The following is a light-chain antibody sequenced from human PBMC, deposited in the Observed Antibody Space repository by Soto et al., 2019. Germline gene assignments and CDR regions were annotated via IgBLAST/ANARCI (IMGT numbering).Light chain of an antibody. J-gene: IGLJ1*01. CDR2: EVS. CDR1: SSDVGGYNY. Sequence: QSVLTPPASVSGSPGQSLTISCTGTSSDVGGYNYVSWYQQHPGKAPNLIIYEVSYRPSGVCDRCSGSKSGNTASLTISGLQAEDEAYYYCSSYTSNTPPPYVSETGTKATVL. V-gene: IGLV2-14*01. CDR3: SSYTSNTPPPYV.